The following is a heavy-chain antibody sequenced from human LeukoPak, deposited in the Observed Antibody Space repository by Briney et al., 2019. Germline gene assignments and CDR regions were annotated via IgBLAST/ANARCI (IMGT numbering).Heavy chain of an antibody. CDR3: ARDSVAGAYGVFDY. Sequence: PSETLSLTCTVSGGSISSSSYYWGWIRQPPGKGLEWIGSIYYSGSTYYNPSLKSRVTISVDTSKNQFSLKLSSVTAADTAVYYCARDSVAGAYGVFDYWGQGTLVTVSS. V-gene: IGHV4-39*02. J-gene: IGHJ4*02. CDR1: GGSISSSSYY. D-gene: IGHD6-19*01. CDR2: IYYSGST.